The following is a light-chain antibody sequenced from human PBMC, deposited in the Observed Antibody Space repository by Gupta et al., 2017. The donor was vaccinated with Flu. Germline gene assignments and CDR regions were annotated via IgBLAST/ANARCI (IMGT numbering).Light chain of an antibody. Sequence: IHMTQSPSTLSASVGDEVTITCRASQTVSWWLAWYQQKRGKPPNLLIHKASTLKSGVPPRFSGSGSGTELTLTIRNVQPDDSATYYCLQYFSHWSFGQGTKLEIK. CDR1: QTVSWW. CDR3: LQYFSHWS. V-gene: IGKV1-5*03. CDR2: KAS. J-gene: IGKJ1*01.